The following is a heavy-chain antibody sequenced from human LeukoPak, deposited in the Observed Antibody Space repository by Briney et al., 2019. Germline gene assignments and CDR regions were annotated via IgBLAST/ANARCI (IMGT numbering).Heavy chain of an antibody. D-gene: IGHD6-13*01. CDR3: AREDYSSSWTY. Sequence: GASVKVSCKASGGTFSSYAISWVRQAPGQGLEWMGRIIPILGIANYAQKLQGRVTMTTDTSTSTAYMELRSLRSDDTAVYYCAREDYSSSWTYWGQGTLVTVSS. V-gene: IGHV1-69*04. CDR2: IIPILGIA. J-gene: IGHJ4*02. CDR1: GGTFSSYA.